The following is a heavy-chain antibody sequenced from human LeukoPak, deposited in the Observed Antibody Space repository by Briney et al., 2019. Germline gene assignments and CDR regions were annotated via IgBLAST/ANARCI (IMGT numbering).Heavy chain of an antibody. D-gene: IGHD6-19*01. V-gene: IGHV4-39*01. CDR2: VSYTGNT. CDR3: ARGVGVTGTFDY. CDR1: GGSISSGTYC. J-gene: IGHJ4*02. Sequence: PSETLSLTCTVSGGSISSGTYCGWIHPPPGKRLEGIGSVSYTGNTYYNPSLKSRVTISIDTSTNQFSLNLGSVTAADTAVYHCARGVGVTGTFDYWGRGTLVTVSS.